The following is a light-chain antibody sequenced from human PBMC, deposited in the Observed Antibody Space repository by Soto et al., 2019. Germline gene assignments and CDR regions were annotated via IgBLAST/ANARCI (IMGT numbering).Light chain of an antibody. Sequence: SVLTQPASVSGSPGQSITISCTGTSSDIGAYNYVSWYQHHPGKAPKLIIYDVFSRPSGVSNRFSGSKSANTASLTISGLQAEDEADYYCSSYTSSNTLAVFGTGTKVTVL. V-gene: IGLV2-14*03. CDR2: DVF. CDR1: SSDIGAYNY. CDR3: SSYTSSNTLAV. J-gene: IGLJ1*01.